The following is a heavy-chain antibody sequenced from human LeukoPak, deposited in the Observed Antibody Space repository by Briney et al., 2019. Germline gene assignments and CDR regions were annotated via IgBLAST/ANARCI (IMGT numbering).Heavy chain of an antibody. V-gene: IGHV3-23*01. CDR2: ISGSGGST. Sequence: GGSLRLSCAASGFTFSSYAMSWVRQAPGRGLEWVLAISGSGGSTYYADSVKGRFTISRDNSKNTLYLQMNSLRAEDTAVYYCAELDSSSWYKVSYYFDYWGQGTLVTVSS. D-gene: IGHD6-13*01. CDR1: GFTFSSYA. J-gene: IGHJ4*02. CDR3: AELDSSSWYKVSYYFDY.